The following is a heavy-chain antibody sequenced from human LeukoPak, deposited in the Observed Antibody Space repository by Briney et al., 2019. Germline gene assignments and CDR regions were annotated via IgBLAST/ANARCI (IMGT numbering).Heavy chain of an antibody. CDR2: ISGSGGST. CDR3: ASWGPGVYCSSTSCDQYFDY. D-gene: IGHD2-2*01. CDR1: GFTFSSYA. J-gene: IGHJ4*02. V-gene: IGHV3-23*01. Sequence: GGSLRLSCAASGFTFSSYAMSWVRQAPGKGLEWVSAISGSGGSTYYADSVKGRFTISRDNSKNTLYLQMNSLRAEDTAVYYCASWGPGVYCSSTSCDQYFDYWGQGTLVTVSS.